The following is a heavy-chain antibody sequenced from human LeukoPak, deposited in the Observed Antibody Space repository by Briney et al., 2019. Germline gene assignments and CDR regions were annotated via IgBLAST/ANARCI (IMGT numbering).Heavy chain of an antibody. V-gene: IGHV1-18*01. CDR3: AREKYSSSWYALDY. CDR1: GYTFTSYG. J-gene: IGHJ4*02. Sequence: ASVKVSCKASGYTFTSYGISWVRQAPGQGLEWMGWISAYNGNTNYAQKPQGRVTMTTDTSTSTAYMELRSLRSDDTAVYYCAREKYSSSWYALDYWGQGTLVTVSS. D-gene: IGHD6-13*01. CDR2: ISAYNGNT.